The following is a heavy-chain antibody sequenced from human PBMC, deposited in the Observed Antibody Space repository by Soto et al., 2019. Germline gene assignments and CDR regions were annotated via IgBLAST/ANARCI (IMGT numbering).Heavy chain of an antibody. D-gene: IGHD6-6*01. CDR3: ASSSIAGWPALLPHYYYYYGMDV. CDR2: MNPNSGNT. Sequence: ASVKVSCKASGYTFTSYDINWVRQATGQGLEWMGWMNPNSGNTGYAQKFQGRVTMTRNTSISTAYMELSSLRSEDTAVYYCASSSIAGWPALLPHYYYYYGMDVWGQGTTVTVSS. V-gene: IGHV1-8*01. J-gene: IGHJ6*02. CDR1: GYTFTSYD.